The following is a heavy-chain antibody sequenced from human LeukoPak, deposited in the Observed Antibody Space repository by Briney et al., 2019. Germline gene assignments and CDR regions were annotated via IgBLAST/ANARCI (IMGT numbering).Heavy chain of an antibody. Sequence: PGGSLRLSCAASGFTVSSNYMSWVRQAPGKGLEWVSVIYSGGSTYYADSVKGRFTISRDKSKNTLYLQMNSLRAEDTAVYYCASGSTGIAAAGGDAFDIWGQGTMVTVSS. D-gene: IGHD6-13*01. CDR1: GFTVSSNY. J-gene: IGHJ3*02. V-gene: IGHV3-53*01. CDR3: ASGSTGIAAAGGDAFDI. CDR2: IYSGGST.